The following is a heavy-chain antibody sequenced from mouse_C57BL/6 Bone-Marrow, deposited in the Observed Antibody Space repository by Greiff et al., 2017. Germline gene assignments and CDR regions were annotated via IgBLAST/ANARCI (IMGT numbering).Heavy chain of an antibody. Sequence: VQLQQPGAELVMPGASVKLSCKASGYTFTSYWMHWVKQRPGQGLEWIGEIDPSDSYTNYNQKFKGKSTLTVDKSSSTAYMQLSSLTSEDSAVYCCAREGTTVVAPFDYWGQGTTLTVSA. V-gene: IGHV1-69*01. J-gene: IGHJ2*01. CDR2: IDPSDSYT. D-gene: IGHD1-1*01. CDR3: AREGTTVVAPFDY. CDR1: GYTFTSYW.